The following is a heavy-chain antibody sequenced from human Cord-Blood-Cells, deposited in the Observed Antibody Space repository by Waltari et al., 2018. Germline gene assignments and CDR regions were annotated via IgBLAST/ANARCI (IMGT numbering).Heavy chain of an antibody. V-gene: IGHV1-69*04. D-gene: IGHD3-22*01. CDR1: GGTFSSYA. CDR3: ARLHYYDSSGYYYWYFDL. CDR2: IILILGIA. Sequence: QVQLVQSGAEVKKPGSSVKVSCKASGGTFSSYAISWVRQAPGQGLEWMGGIILILGIANYAQKFQGRVTITADESTSTAYMELSSLRSEDTAVYYCARLHYYDSSGYYYWYFDLWGRGTLVTVSS. J-gene: IGHJ2*01.